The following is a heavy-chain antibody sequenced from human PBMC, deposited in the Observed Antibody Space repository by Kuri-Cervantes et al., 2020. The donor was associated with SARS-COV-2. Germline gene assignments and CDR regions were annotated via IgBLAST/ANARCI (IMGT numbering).Heavy chain of an antibody. CDR1: GFTFSSYA. CDR3: SRVDCSSTSSYSDY. Sequence: LRLSCAASGFTFSSYAMSWIRQPPGKGLEWIGYIYYSGSTYYNPSLKSRVTISVVTSKNQFSLKLSSVTAADTAVYYCSRVDCSSTSSYSDYWGQGTLVTVSS. CDR2: IYYSGST. D-gene: IGHD2-2*02. V-gene: IGHV4-30-4*08. J-gene: IGHJ4*02.